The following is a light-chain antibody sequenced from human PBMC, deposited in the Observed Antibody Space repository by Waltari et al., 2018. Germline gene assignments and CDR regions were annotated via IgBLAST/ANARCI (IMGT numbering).Light chain of an antibody. Sequence: EIVMTQSPGTLSVSPGEGVTLSCRASQTFSSNLAWYQQKPGQAPRLLISGASTRATGIPARFSGSGSGTEFTLTISSLQSEDSAIFYCQQYNDWPPTFGQGTKVEIK. CDR3: QQYNDWPPT. J-gene: IGKJ1*01. V-gene: IGKV3-15*01. CDR2: GAS. CDR1: QTFSSN.